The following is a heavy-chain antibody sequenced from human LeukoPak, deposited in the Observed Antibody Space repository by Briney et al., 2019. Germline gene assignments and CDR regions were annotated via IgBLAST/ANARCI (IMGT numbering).Heavy chain of an antibody. J-gene: IGHJ4*02. CDR3: ARVQGQFLESLFDFHFDY. V-gene: IGHV4-34*01. Sequence: SETLSFTCGVFGGSFSGYSWNWIRQAPGKGLEWIGDISYTGDTNYSPSLKSRVAISMDTSKNQFSLELTSVTAADTAIYYCARVQGQFLESLFDFHFDYWGQGTLVTVSS. CDR2: ISYTGDT. CDR1: GGSFSGYS. D-gene: IGHD3-3*01.